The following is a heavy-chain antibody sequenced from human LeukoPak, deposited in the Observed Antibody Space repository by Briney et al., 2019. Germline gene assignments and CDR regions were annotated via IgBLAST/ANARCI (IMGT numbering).Heavy chain of an antibody. CDR3: ARGQGDCSGGSCYYYFDY. CDR2: IYYSGST. V-gene: IGHV4-59*01. J-gene: IGHJ4*02. Sequence: SETLSLTCTVSGGSISSYYWSWIRRPPGKGLEWIGYIYYSGSTNYNPSLKSRVTISVDTSKNQFSLKLSSVTAADTAVYYCARGQGDCSGGSCYYYFDYWGQATLVTVSS. CDR1: GGSISSYY. D-gene: IGHD2-15*01.